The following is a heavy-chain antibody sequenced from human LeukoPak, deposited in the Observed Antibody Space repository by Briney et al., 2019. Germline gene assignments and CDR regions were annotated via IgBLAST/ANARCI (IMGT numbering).Heavy chain of an antibody. D-gene: IGHD4-11*01. CDR3: ASYSIPGAYV. CDR1: GFTFSSYG. V-gene: IGHV3-30*03. J-gene: IGHJ6*02. Sequence: PGRSLRLSCAASGFTFSSYGMHWVRQAPGKGLEWVAVISYDGSNKYYADSVKGRFTISRDNAKNSLYLQMNSLRVEDAAVYYCASYSIPGAYVWGQGTTVTVSS. CDR2: ISYDGSNK.